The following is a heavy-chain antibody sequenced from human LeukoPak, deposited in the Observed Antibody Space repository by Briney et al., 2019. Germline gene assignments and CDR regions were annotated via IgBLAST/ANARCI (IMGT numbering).Heavy chain of an antibody. CDR3: AKDYCANGVCYTAYFDY. Sequence: GGSLRLSCAASGFTFSNYAMAWVRQAPGKGLEWVSAISGSGDSTYYADSVKGRFTISRDNSKNTLYLQLNSLRAEDTAVFYCAKDYCANGVCYTAYFDYWGQGTPVTVSS. V-gene: IGHV3-23*01. CDR2: ISGSGDST. D-gene: IGHD2-8*01. CDR1: GFTFSNYA. J-gene: IGHJ4*02.